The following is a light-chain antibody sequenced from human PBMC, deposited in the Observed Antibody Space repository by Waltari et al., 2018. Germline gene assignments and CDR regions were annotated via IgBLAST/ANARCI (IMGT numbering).Light chain of an antibody. Sequence: DIQMTQFPTSLSASVEDRVTITCRESQTITNYLNWYQQKSGKAPRLLIYGASNLQGGVPARFRGSGSWTDFTLTISNLQPEDVATYYCQQSYISPRTFGQGTKVEIK. J-gene: IGKJ1*01. CDR1: QTITNY. CDR3: QQSYISPRT. V-gene: IGKV1-39*01. CDR2: GAS.